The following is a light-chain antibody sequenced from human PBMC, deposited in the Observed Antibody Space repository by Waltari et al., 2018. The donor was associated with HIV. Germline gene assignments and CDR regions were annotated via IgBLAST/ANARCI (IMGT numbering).Light chain of an antibody. CDR1: SSDVGSYSY. CDR2: EVS. V-gene: IGLV2-14*01. J-gene: IGLJ3*02. CDR3: NSYTSISTWV. Sequence: QSALTQPASVSGSPGQSITISCTGSSSDVGSYSYVSWYQQHPSKAPKLMSYEVSNRPAGVSHRFSGAKSGNTASLTISGLQPEDEADYYCNSYTSISTWVFGGGTKLTVL.